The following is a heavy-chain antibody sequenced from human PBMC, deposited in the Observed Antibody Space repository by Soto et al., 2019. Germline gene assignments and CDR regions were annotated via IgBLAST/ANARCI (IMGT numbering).Heavy chain of an antibody. J-gene: IGHJ5*02. D-gene: IGHD5-18*01. CDR2: ISYSGTT. V-gene: IGHV4-30-4*01. Sequence: QVQLQESGPGLVKPSQTLSLTCTVSGDSISSNNNYWSWIRQPPGEGLEWIGFISYSGTTSYSPSLKRRVAISLGTSKNQFSLSLSSVTAADTAVYYCARGRGYSYGLDPWGQGTLVTVSS. CDR3: ARGRGYSYGLDP. CDR1: GDSISSNNNY.